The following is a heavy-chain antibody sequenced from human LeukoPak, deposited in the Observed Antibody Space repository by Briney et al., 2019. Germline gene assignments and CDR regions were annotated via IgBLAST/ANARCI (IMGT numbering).Heavy chain of an antibody. CDR3: ARADGPWYYFDY. D-gene: IGHD5-24*01. CDR2: INPNSGGT. CDR1: GYTFTGYY. V-gene: IGHV1-2*02. J-gene: IGHJ4*02. Sequence: ASVKVSCKASGYTFTGYYMHWVRQAPGQGLEWMGWINPNSGGTNYAQRFQGRVTMTRDTFISTAYMELSRLRSDDTAVYYCARADGPWYYFDYWGQGALVTVSS.